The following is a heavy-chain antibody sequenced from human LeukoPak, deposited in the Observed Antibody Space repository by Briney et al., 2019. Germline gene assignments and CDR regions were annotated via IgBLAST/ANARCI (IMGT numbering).Heavy chain of an antibody. J-gene: IGHJ4*02. CDR3: ARGEYSSTWYFTN. V-gene: IGHV3-23*01. CDR2: ISGSGRST. D-gene: IGHD6-13*01. CDR1: GFTFSSYG. Sequence: PGGSLRLSCAASGFTFSSYGMSWVRQAPGKGLEWVSAISGSGRSTYYADSVNGPFTISRDNSKNTLYLQMNSLRAEDTAVYYCARGEYSSTWYFTNWGQGTLVTVSS.